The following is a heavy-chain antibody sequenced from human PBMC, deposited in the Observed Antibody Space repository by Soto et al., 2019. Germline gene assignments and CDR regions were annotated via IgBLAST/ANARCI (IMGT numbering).Heavy chain of an antibody. J-gene: IGHJ5*02. CDR1: GYTFTSYG. V-gene: IGHV1-18*01. D-gene: IGHD2-21*02. CDR3: ARGASGDRRIWFDP. Sequence: ASVKVSCKASGYTFTSYGISWVRQAPGQGLEWMGWISAYNGNTNYAQKLQGRVTMTTDTSTSTAYMELRSLRSEGTAVYYCARGASGDRRIWFDPWGQGTLVTVSS. CDR2: ISAYNGNT.